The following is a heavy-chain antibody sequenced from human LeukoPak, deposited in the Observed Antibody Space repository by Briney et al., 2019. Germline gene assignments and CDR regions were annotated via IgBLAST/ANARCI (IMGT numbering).Heavy chain of an antibody. D-gene: IGHD7-27*01. CDR2: MNPNSGNT. V-gene: IGHV1-8*01. Sequence: ASVKVSCKASGYTFTSYDINWVRQATGQGLEWMGWMNPNSGNTGYAQKFQGRVTMTRNTSISTAYMELSSLRSEDTAVYYCARVLIWARYYYYGMDVWGQGTTVTVSS. J-gene: IGHJ6*02. CDR3: ARVLIWARYYYYGMDV. CDR1: GYTFTSYD.